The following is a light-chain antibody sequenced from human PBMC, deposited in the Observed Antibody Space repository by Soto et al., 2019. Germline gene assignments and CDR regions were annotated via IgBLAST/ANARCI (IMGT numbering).Light chain of an antibody. J-gene: IGLJ3*02. CDR3: CSYAGRWV. V-gene: IGLV2-11*01. CDR1: SSDVGSYDY. CDR2: NVN. Sequence: QSALIQPPSVSGSPGQSVTISCTGTSSDVGSYDYVSWYQQHPGTVPKPMIYNVNTRPSGVPDRFSGSKSGNTASMTISGLQAEDEADYYCCSYAGRWVFGGGTKLTVL.